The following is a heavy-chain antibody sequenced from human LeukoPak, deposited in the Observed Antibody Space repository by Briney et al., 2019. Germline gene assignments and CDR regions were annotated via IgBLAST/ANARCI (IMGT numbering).Heavy chain of an antibody. CDR3: TRDYPTSGIVTIFDY. CDR2: ITASGGST. V-gene: IGHV3-23*01. CDR1: GFTFNNYA. D-gene: IGHD1-1*01. Sequence: PGGSLRLSCASSGFTFNNYAMTWVRQAPGKGLEWVSCITASGGSTYCADSVKGRFTISRDNSKNTLYLQMSSLRAENTAVYYCTRDYPTSGIVTIFDYWGQGTLVTVSS. J-gene: IGHJ4*02.